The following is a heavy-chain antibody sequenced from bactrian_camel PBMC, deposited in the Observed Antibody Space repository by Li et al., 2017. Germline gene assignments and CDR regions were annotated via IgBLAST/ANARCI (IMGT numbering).Heavy chain of an antibody. CDR2: IYSVGGNT. CDR1: GFTLSTYY. J-gene: IGHJ6*01. Sequence: HVQLVESGGGLVQPGGSLRLSCAASGFTLSTYYMVWVRQAPGKGLEWVSSIYSVGGNTYYAESVEGRFTISTNDAKNTVYLQMNSLKSEDTALYYCATTGGGSWGLRPFDYWGQGTQVTVS. D-gene: IGHD6*01. V-gene: IGHV3-2*01. CDR3: ATTGGGSWGLRPFDY.